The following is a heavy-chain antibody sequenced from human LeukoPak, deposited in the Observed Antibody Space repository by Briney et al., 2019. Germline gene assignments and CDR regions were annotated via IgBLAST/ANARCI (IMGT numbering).Heavy chain of an antibody. CDR3: ARVTLVPSMDV. Sequence: TSETLSHTCTVSGGSVSSSNYYWSWIRQPPGKGLEWIGHIYYSGSTIYNPSLKSRVTISVDTSKNQFSLKLSSVTAADTAVYYCARVTLVPSMDVWGQGTTVTVSS. D-gene: IGHD6-13*01. CDR1: GGSVSSSNYY. V-gene: IGHV4-61*01. J-gene: IGHJ6*02. CDR2: IYYSGST.